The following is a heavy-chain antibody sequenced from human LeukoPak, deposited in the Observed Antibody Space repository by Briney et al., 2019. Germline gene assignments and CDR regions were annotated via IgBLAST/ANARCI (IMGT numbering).Heavy chain of an antibody. J-gene: IGHJ5*02. CDR3: AKIPYSSGWVQNWFDP. D-gene: IGHD6-19*01. V-gene: IGHV3-23*01. CDR2: ISGSGGST. Sequence: PGGSLRLSCAASGFTFGTYAMSWVRQAPGKGLEWISAISGSGGSTYYADSVKGRFTISRDNSKNTLNLQMNSLRAEDTAVYYCAKIPYSSGWVQNWFDPWGQGTLVAVSS. CDR1: GFTFGTYA.